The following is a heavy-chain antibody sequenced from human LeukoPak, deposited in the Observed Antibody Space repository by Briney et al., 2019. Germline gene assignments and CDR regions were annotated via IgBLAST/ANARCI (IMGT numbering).Heavy chain of an antibody. V-gene: IGHV1-69*13. J-gene: IGHJ4*02. Sequence: ASVKVSCQASGGTFSSYAISWVRQAPGQGLEWMGGIIPIFGTANYAQKFQGRVTITADESTSTAYMELSSLRSEDTAVYYCAKGPRALEHSTHRFDNWGQGTRVTVSS. CDR2: IIPIFGTA. CDR1: GGTFSSYA. D-gene: IGHD1/OR15-1a*01. CDR3: AKGPRALEHSTHRFDN.